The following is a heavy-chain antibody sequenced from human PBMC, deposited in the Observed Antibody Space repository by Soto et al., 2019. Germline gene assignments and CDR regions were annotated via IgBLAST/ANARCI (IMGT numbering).Heavy chain of an antibody. J-gene: IGHJ4*02. CDR1: GGSISSYY. Sequence: PSETLSLTCTVSGGSISSYYCSCIRQPPGKGLECIGYNYYSGSTNYNPSLKSRVTISVDTSKIRFPLKLSFVTVAVRPVSYCPRGSGYTALGFWAKRTLVPVSS. CDR2: NYYSGST. V-gene: IGHV4-59*01. CDR3: PRGSGYTALGF. D-gene: IGHD6-13*01.